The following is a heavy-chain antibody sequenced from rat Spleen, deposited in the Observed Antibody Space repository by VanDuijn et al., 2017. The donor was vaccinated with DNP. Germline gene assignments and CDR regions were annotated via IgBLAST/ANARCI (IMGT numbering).Heavy chain of an antibody. CDR1: GLTFSDYD. V-gene: IGHV5-27*01. D-gene: IGHD1-11*01. Sequence: EVQLVESGGGLVQPGRSLKLSCAASGLTFSDYDMAWVRQAPTKGLEWVATISTSGGSTYYRDSVKGRFTISRDNAKSTLYLQMNSLRSEDTATYYCTKPASYGGFWFAYWGQGTLVTVSS. J-gene: IGHJ3*01. CDR3: TKPASYGGFWFAY. CDR2: ISTSGGST.